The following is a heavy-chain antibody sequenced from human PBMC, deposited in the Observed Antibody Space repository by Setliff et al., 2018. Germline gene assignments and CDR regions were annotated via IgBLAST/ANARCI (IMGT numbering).Heavy chain of an antibody. Sequence: GGSLRLSCAASGFRISFREYWMFWVRQAPGKGLEWVARIDKGGSSTVYADSVKGRFTISRDNVKKMLYLQMDSLRTEDAAVYYCTREHTPWVGASHHDCWGQGTQVTVSS. CDR3: TREHTPWVGASHHDC. CDR1: GFRISFREYW. J-gene: IGHJ4*02. CDR2: IDKGGSST. D-gene: IGHD1-26*01. V-gene: IGHV3-74*01.